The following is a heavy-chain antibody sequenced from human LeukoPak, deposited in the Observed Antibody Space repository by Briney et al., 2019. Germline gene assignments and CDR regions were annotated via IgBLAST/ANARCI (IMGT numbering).Heavy chain of an antibody. J-gene: IGHJ4*02. Sequence: PGGSLRLSCAAPGFTFSSYAMSWVRQAPGKGLEWVSAISGSGGSTYYADSVKGRFTISRDNSKNTLYLQMNSLRAEDTAVYYCAKDHYYDSSGYEGSRVYWGQGTLVTVSS. CDR3: AKDHYYDSSGYEGSRVY. D-gene: IGHD3-22*01. V-gene: IGHV3-23*01. CDR2: ISGSGGST. CDR1: GFTFSSYA.